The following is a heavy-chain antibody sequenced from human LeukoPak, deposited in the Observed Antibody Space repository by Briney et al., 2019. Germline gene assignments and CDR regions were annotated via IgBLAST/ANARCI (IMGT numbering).Heavy chain of an antibody. D-gene: IGHD6-6*01. CDR3: TGPGEYSSSSVIDY. CDR2: IKSKTDGGTT. V-gene: IGHV3-15*01. CDR1: GFTFSNAW. J-gene: IGHJ4*02. Sequence: GGSLRLSCAASGFTFSNAWMSWVRQAPGKGLEWVGRIKSKTDGGTTDYAAPVKGRFTISRDDSKNTLYLQMNSLKTEDTAVYYCTGPGEYSSSSVIDYWGQGTLVTVSS.